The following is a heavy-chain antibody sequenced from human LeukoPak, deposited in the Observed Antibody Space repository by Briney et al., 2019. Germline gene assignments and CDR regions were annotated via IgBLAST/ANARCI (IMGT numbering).Heavy chain of an antibody. CDR3: ARDLSSGWSVNDAFDI. D-gene: IGHD6-19*01. V-gene: IGHV1-2*02. CDR2: INPNSGGT. Sequence: RASVKVSCKASGYTFTGYYMHWVRQAPGQGLEWMGWINPNSGGTNYAQKFQGRVTMTRDTSISTAYMELSRLRSDDTAVYYCARDLSSGWSVNDAFDIWGQGTMVTVSS. CDR1: GYTFTGYY. J-gene: IGHJ3*02.